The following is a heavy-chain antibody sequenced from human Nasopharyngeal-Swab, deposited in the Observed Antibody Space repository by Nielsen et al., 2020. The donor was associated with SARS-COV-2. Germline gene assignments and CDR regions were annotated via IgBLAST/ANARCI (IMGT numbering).Heavy chain of an antibody. CDR3: ARVGELLGYYFDY. D-gene: IGHD1-26*01. Sequence: ASVKVSCKASGYTFTSYYIHWVRQAPGQGLEWMGIINPSVSSATYAQRFEGRVTMTRDTSISTAYMELSRLRSDDTAVYYCARVGELLGYYFDYWGQGTLVTVSS. CDR2: INPSVSSA. CDR1: GYTFTSYY. V-gene: IGHV1-46*01. J-gene: IGHJ4*02.